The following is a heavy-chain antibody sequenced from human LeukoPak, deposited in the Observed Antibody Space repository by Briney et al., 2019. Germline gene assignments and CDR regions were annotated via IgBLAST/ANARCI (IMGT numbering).Heavy chain of an antibody. CDR3: ARSPLDFWSGYYTGRDHYYYYMDV. CDR2: IIPIFGTA. D-gene: IGHD3-3*01. Sequence: SVKVSCKASGGTFSSYAISWVRQAPGQGLEWMGGIIPIFGTANYAQKFQGRVTITTDESTSTAYMELSSLRSEDTAVYYCARSPLDFWSGYYTGRDHYYYYMDVWGKGTTVTVSS. V-gene: IGHV1-69*05. J-gene: IGHJ6*03. CDR1: GGTFSSYA.